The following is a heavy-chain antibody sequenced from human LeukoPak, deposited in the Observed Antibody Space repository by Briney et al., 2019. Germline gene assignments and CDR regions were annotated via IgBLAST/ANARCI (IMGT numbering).Heavy chain of an antibody. D-gene: IGHD6-19*01. Sequence: GGSLSLSCAASGFTFSSYAMHWVRQAPGKGLEWVAVISYDGSNKYYADSVKGRFTISRDNSKNTLYLQMNSLRAEDTAVYYCARDRSGWNDYWGQGTLVTVSS. CDR2: ISYDGSNK. J-gene: IGHJ4*02. V-gene: IGHV3-30*04. CDR3: ARDRSGWNDY. CDR1: GFTFSSYA.